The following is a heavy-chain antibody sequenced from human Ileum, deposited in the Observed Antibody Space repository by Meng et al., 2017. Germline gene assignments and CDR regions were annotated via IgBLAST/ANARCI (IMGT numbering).Heavy chain of an antibody. J-gene: IGHJ4*02. D-gene: IGHD2-2*01. CDR1: GGSFSGYY. V-gene: IGHV4-34*01. Sequence: VQLQQVGAGILKPSETLSLTCAVYGGSFSGYYWSWIRQPPGKGLEWIGEINHSGSTNYNPSLKSRVTISVDTSKNQFSLKLSSVTAADTAVYYCARFRGQTVVPAVPHGYYFDYWGQGTLVTVSS. CDR3: ARFRGQTVVPAVPHGYYFDY. CDR2: INHSGST.